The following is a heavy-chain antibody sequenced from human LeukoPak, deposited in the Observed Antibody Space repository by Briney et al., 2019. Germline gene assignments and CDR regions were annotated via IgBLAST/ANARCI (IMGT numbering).Heavy chain of an antibody. CDR3: ARSDHIVVPYHDAFDI. J-gene: IGHJ3*02. CDR2: IYYSGST. V-gene: IGHV4-59*01. Sequence: SETLSLTCTVSRGSISTYYWSWIRQPPGKGLEWIGYIYYSGSTESSPSLKSRVTLSVDTSKNQFSLKLSSVTAADTAVYYCARSDHIVVPYHDAFDIWGQGTKVTVSS. D-gene: IGHD3-22*01. CDR1: RGSISTYY.